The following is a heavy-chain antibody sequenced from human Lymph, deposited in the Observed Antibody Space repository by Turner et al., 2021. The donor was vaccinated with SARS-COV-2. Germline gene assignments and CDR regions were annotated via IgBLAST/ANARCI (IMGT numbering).Heavy chain of an antibody. J-gene: IGHJ6*02. CDR2: INPNSGGT. D-gene: IGHD3-3*01. Sequence: QVQLVQSGAEVKKPGASVKVSCKASGYTFTGYYMHWVRQAPGQGLEWMGWINPNSGGTNYAQKFQGRVTMTRDTSISTAYMELSRLRSDDTAVYYCARDVERYNDFWSGYSGGYGLDVWGQGPRSPSP. CDR3: ARDVERYNDFWSGYSGGYGLDV. V-gene: IGHV1-2*02. CDR1: GYTFTGYY.